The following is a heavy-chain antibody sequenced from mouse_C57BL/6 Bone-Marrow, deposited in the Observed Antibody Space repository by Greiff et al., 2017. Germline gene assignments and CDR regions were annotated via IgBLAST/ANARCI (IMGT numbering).Heavy chain of an antibody. J-gene: IGHJ3*01. V-gene: IGHV1-55*01. D-gene: IGHD2-4*01. CDR2: IYPGSGST. CDR3: ARFRPRLRRPSWFAY. Sequence: QVQLQQPGAELVKPGASVKMSCKASGYTFTSYWITWVKQRPGQGLEWIGDIYPGSGSTNYNEKFKGKATLTADKSSSTAYMELRSLTSEDSAVYFCARFRPRLRRPSWFAYWGQGTLVTVSA. CDR1: GYTFTSYW.